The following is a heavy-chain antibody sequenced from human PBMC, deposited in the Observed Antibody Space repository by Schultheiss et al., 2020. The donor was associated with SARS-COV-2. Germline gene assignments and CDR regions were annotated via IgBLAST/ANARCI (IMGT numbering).Heavy chain of an antibody. CDR1: GGSISSYY. CDR3: ARQGLGYCSGGSCYGGENWFDP. CDR2: IYTSGST. V-gene: IGHV4-4*07. D-gene: IGHD2-15*01. J-gene: IGHJ5*02. Sequence: SETLSLTCTVSGGSISSYYWSWIRQPPGKGLEWIGRIYTSGSTNYNPSLKSRVTMSVDTSKNQFSLKLSSVTAADTAVYYCARQGLGYCSGGSCYGGENWFDPWGQGTLVTGSS.